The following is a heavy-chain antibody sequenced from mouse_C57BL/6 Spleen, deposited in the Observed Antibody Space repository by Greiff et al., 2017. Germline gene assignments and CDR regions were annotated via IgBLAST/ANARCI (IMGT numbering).Heavy chain of an antibody. CDR2: INYDGSST. J-gene: IGHJ1*03. CDR3: ARGGTYYPHWYFDV. V-gene: IGHV5-16*01. D-gene: IGHD1-1*02. CDR1: GFTFSDYY. Sequence: EVHLVESEGGLVQPGSSMKLSCTASGFTFSDYYMAWVRQVPEKGLEWVANINYDGSSTYYLDSLKSRFIISRDNAKNILYLQMSSLKSEDTATYYCARGGTYYPHWYFDVWGTGTTVTVSS.